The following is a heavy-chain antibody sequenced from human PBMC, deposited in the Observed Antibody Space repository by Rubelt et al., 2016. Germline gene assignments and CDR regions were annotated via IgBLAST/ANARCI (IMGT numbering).Heavy chain of an antibody. Sequence: QVQLQQWGAGLLKPSETLSLTCAVYGGSFSGYYWSWIRQPPGKGLEWIGEINHSGSTNYNPSLKSLVTISVDTSKNQFSLKVSSVTAADTAVYYCARGPLEDSSGGNDYWGQGTLVTVSS. D-gene: IGHD3-22*01. CDR1: GGSFSGYY. J-gene: IGHJ4*02. CDR3: ARGPLEDSSGGNDY. V-gene: IGHV4-34*01. CDR2: INHSGST.